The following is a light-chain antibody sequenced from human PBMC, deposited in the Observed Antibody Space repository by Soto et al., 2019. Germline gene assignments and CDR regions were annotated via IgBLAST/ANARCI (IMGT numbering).Light chain of an antibody. CDR2: EGS. J-gene: IGLJ3*02. V-gene: IGLV2-23*01. CDR1: SSDVGSNNL. Sequence: QSALTQPASVSGSPGQSITISCTGSSSDVGSNNLVSWYQQHPGKAPKLMIYEGSKRPSGVSNRFSGSKSGNTASLTISGFQAEDEADYYCCSYAGSNTWVFGGGTKLTVL. CDR3: CSYAGSNTWV.